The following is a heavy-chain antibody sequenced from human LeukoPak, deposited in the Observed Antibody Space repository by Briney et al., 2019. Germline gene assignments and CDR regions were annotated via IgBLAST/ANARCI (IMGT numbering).Heavy chain of an antibody. CDR2: ISAYNGNT. CDR1: GYTFTSYG. Sequence: ASVKVSCKASGYTFTSYGISWVRQAPGQGLEWMGWISAYNGNTNYAQKLQGRVTMTTDTSTSTAYMELRSLRSDDTAVCYCAREVSWDGASSPMYYDILIGYLSWDYWGQGTLVTVSS. D-gene: IGHD3-9*01. J-gene: IGHJ4*02. CDR3: AREVSWDGASSPMYYDILIGYLSWDY. V-gene: IGHV1-18*01.